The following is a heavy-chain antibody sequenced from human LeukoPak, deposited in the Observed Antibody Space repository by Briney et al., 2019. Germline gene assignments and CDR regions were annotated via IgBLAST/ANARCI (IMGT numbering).Heavy chain of an antibody. CDR3: ARATDDEFYLYYGMDV. Sequence: SETLSLTCAVYGGSFSGYYWSWIRQPPGRGLEWIGEISQSGSINYNPSLKSRITMSVDTSKNQFSLQLRSMTAADTAVYFCARATDDEFYLYYGMDVWGQGTTVAVSS. V-gene: IGHV4-34*01. CDR2: ISQSGSI. CDR1: GGSFSGYY. J-gene: IGHJ6*02. D-gene: IGHD3-16*01.